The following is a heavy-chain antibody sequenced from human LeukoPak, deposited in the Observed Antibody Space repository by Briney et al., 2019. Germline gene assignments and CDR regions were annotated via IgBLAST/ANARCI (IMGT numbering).Heavy chain of an antibody. Sequence: GGSLRLSCAASGFAFSNAWMSWVRQAPGKGLEWVGRIKSKTDGGTTDYAAHVKGRFTISRDDSKNTLCLQMNSLKTEDTAVYYCTTDRILYCSSTSCYRGLDYWGQGTLVTVSS. CDR2: IKSKTDGGTT. CDR1: GFAFSNAW. J-gene: IGHJ4*02. V-gene: IGHV3-15*01. CDR3: TTDRILYCSSTSCYRGLDY. D-gene: IGHD2-2*02.